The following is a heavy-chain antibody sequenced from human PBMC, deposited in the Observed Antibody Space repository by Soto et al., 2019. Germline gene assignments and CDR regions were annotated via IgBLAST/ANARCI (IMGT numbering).Heavy chain of an antibody. CDR2: VDQSGTT. Sequence: SETLSLTCAVSGVSIRSSAYHWGWVRQPPGKGLEWLGSVDQSGTTYYNPSLNRRVTISLDTSKSHFSLKVTSATAADTAVYYCARRMNVAGGWFDSWGPGXPVTVSS. V-gene: IGHV4-39*02. J-gene: IGHJ5*01. CDR3: ARRMNVAGGWFDS. CDR1: GVSIRSSAYH. D-gene: IGHD1-1*01.